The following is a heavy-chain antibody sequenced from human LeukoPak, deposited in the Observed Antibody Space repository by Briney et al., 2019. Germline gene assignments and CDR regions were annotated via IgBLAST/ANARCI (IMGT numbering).Heavy chain of an antibody. CDR1: GFTFSSYG. CDR3: ARGNEGYYLTSDY. J-gene: IGHJ4*02. Sequence: GGSLRLSCAASGFTFSSYGMHWVRQAPGKGLEWVAVIWYDGSNKYYADSVKGRFTISRDNSKNTLYLQMNSLRAEDTAVYYCARGNEGYYLTSDYWGLGTLVTVSS. D-gene: IGHD3-22*01. V-gene: IGHV3-33*01. CDR2: IWYDGSNK.